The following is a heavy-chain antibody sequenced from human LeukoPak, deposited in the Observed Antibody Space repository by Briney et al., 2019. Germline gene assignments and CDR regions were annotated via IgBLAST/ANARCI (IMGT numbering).Heavy chain of an antibody. Sequence: GGSLRLSCAASGFTFSSYEMNWVRQAPGKGLEWVSYISSSGSTIYYADSVKGRFTISRDNAKNSLYLQMNSLRAEDTAVYYCARVQYSAYEDAFDIWGQGTMVTVSS. D-gene: IGHD5-12*01. CDR2: ISSSGSTI. J-gene: IGHJ3*02. CDR3: ARVQYSAYEDAFDI. CDR1: GFTFSSYE. V-gene: IGHV3-48*03.